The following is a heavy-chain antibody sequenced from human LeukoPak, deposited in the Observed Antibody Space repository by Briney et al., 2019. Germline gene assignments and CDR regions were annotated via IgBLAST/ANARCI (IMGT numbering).Heavy chain of an antibody. V-gene: IGHV4-34*01. Sequence: PSETLSLTCAVYGGSFSGYYWSWIRQPPGKGLEWIGEINHSGSTNYNPSLKSRVTISVDTSKNQFSLKRSSVTAADTAVYYCARGEPGLKGSVATEFDYWGQGTLVTVSS. CDR2: INHSGST. J-gene: IGHJ4*02. CDR1: GGSFSGYY. CDR3: ARGEPGLKGSVATEFDY.